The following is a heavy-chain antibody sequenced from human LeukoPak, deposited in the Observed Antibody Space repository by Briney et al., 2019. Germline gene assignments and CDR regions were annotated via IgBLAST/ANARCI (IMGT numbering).Heavy chain of an antibody. CDR3: ARWAPLSYDSSGFLDY. D-gene: IGHD3-22*01. Sequence: SETLSLTCTVSGGSISSGGYYWSWTRQHPGKGLEWIGYIYYSGSTYYNPSLKSRVTISVDTSKNQFSLKLSSVTAADTAVYYCARWAPLSYDSSGFLDYWGQGTLVTVSS. CDR2: IYYSGST. CDR1: GGSISSGGYY. V-gene: IGHV4-31*03. J-gene: IGHJ4*02.